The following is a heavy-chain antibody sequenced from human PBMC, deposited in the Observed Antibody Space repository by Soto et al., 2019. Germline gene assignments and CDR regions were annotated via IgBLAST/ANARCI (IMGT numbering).Heavy chain of an antibody. CDR1: GFTFSTYT. D-gene: IGHD5-12*01. Sequence: EGQLLESGGGLVQPGGSLRLSCAASGFTFSTYTMHWVRQASGKGLEWVSGVSGGDGSTYYADSLKGRFSISRDNAKNTVDLQINSLTAEDTAVYYCTKQGYYWYFDIWGRGTLVTVSS. CDR2: VSGGDGST. J-gene: IGHJ2*01. CDR3: TKQGYYWYFDI. V-gene: IGHV3-23*01.